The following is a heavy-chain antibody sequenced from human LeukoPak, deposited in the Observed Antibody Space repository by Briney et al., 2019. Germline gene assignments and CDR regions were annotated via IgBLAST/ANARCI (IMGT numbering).Heavy chain of an antibody. Sequence: AAVKVSCKASGGTFSSYANSWVRQAPGQGLEWMGGIIPIFGTANYAQKFPGRVTITADKSTSTAYMELSSLRSEDTAVYYCARDGDYNPLDYWGQGTLVTVSS. CDR1: GGTFSSYA. CDR3: ARDGDYNPLDY. CDR2: IIPIFGTA. D-gene: IGHD4-17*01. V-gene: IGHV1-69*06. J-gene: IGHJ4*02.